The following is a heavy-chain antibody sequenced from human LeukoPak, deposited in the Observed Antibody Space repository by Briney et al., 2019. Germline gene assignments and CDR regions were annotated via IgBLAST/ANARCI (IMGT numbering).Heavy chain of an antibody. V-gene: IGHV4-39*01. CDR2: IYSTGST. J-gene: IGHJ4*02. CDR3: ARRGTGGRSVDC. D-gene: IGHD1-1*01. Sequence: SETLSLTCTVSGGSISSSSFYWGWIGQPPRKGLEWIGTIYSTGSTYYNPSLKSRVTISVDTSKNQFSLRLSSVTAADTAVYYCARRGTGGRSVDCWGQGTLVTVSS. CDR1: GGSISSSSFY.